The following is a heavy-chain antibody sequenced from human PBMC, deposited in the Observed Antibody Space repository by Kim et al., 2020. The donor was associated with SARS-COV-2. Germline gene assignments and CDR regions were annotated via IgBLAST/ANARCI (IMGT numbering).Heavy chain of an antibody. J-gene: IGHJ4*02. V-gene: IGHV3-30*02. Sequence: SVKGRFTSSRDNAKYTLYLQMTSLRAEDTAVYYCAQSRKKITIFGVVDYWGQGTLVTVSS. D-gene: IGHD3-3*01. CDR3: AQSRKKITIFGVVDY.